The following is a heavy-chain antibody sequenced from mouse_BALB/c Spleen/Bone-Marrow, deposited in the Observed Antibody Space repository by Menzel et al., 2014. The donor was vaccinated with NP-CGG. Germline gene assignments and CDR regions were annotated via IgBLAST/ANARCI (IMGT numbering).Heavy chain of an antibody. V-gene: IGHV1-87*01. D-gene: IGHD1-1*02. J-gene: IGHJ4*01. CDR3: ASPYGSNDAMDY. CDR1: GYTFTSYW. Sequence: VQGVESGAELARPGASVKLSCKASGYTFTSYWMQWVKQRPGQGPQWIGAIYPGDGDTRYTQKFRGKATLTADKSSNTAYMQLSSMTSEDSAVYFCASPYGSNDAMDYWGQGTSVTVSS. CDR2: IYPGDGDT.